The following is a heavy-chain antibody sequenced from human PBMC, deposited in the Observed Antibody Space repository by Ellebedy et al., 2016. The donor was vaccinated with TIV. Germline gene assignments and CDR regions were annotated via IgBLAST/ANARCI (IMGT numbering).Heavy chain of an antibody. CDR1: GYTFTGYY. D-gene: IGHD3-3*01. CDR2: INPNSGGT. J-gene: IGHJ5*02. CDR3: ARGGPMIFGVVIVYNWFDP. V-gene: IGHV1-2*04. Sequence: AASVKVSCKASGYTFTGYYMHWVRQAPGQGLEWMGWINPNSGGTNYAQKFQGWVTMTRDTSISTAYMELSRLKSDDTAIYYCARGGPMIFGVVIVYNWFDPWGQGTLVTVSS.